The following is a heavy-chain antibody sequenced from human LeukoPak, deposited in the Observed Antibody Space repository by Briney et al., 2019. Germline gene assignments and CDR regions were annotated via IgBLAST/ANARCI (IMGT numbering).Heavy chain of an antibody. D-gene: IGHD6-6*01. Sequence: AGGSLRLSCAASGFTFSSYSMNWVRQAPGKGLEWVSSISSSSSYIYYADSVKGRFTISRDNSKNTLYLQMNSLRAEDTAVYYCAKAIQTEYSSSSMFGYWGQGTLVTVSS. J-gene: IGHJ4*02. CDR2: ISSSSSYI. V-gene: IGHV3-21*04. CDR1: GFTFSSYS. CDR3: AKAIQTEYSSSSMFGY.